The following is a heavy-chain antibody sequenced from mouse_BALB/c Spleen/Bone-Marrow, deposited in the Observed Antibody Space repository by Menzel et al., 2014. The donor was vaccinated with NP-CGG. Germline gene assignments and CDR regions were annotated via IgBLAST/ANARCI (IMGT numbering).Heavy chain of an antibody. V-gene: IGHV1S81*02. Sequence: VQLPQSGAELGKPGASVKLSCKASGYTFTNYYISWVKQRPGQGLEWIGGLNPSNGGTKFIVKFTNKATLTIDKSSSAAFFHLSILTSEHPAVYYCARQYHSTPDHAMDYGDQGTTVTVSS. CDR1: GYTFTNYY. CDR2: LNPSNGGT. J-gene: IGHJ4*01. CDR3: ARQYHSTPDHAMDY. D-gene: IGHD5-1*01.